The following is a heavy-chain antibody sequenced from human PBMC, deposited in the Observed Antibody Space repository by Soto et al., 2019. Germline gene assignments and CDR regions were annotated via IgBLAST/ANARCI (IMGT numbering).Heavy chain of an antibody. CDR1: GFSLTTTGVG. J-gene: IGHJ4*02. Sequence: ASGPTLVNPTQTLTLTCNFSGFSLTTTGVGVAWIRQPPGKALEWLSLIYWDDDKRYNPSLRTRLTVTKDASKNQVVLTMTNLDPLDTATYYCAHRPRGSTSFDFWGQGSLVTVSS. CDR2: IYWDDDK. D-gene: IGHD2-2*01. V-gene: IGHV2-5*02. CDR3: AHRPRGSTSFDF.